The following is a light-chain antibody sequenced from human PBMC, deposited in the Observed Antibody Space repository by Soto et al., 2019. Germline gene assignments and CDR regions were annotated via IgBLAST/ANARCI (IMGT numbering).Light chain of an antibody. V-gene: IGKV1-5*01. CDR1: QSVSGW. Sequence: DIQMTQSPSTLSASVGDRVTITCRASQSVSGWLAWYQQKPGEAPKLLIYDASALPHGVPSRFSGSGSGTKFTLTIASLQPDDFATYYCQQYETFSGTFGPGTKVDIK. CDR3: QQYETFSGT. CDR2: DAS. J-gene: IGKJ1*01.